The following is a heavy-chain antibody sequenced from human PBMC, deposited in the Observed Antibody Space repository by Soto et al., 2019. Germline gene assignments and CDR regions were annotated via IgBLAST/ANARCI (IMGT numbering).Heavy chain of an antibody. V-gene: IGHV5-10-1*01. CDR2: IDPTDSYT. Sequence: PGESLKISCKGSGYSFTSYWISWVRQMPGKGLEWMGRIDPTDSYTNYSPSFQGHVTISADKSIRTAYLQWSSLKASDTAMYYFARYQGSGTYYSPYSYYGMDVWGQGTTVTVSS. CDR1: GYSFTSYW. D-gene: IGHD3-10*01. CDR3: ARYQGSGTYYSPYSYYGMDV. J-gene: IGHJ6*02.